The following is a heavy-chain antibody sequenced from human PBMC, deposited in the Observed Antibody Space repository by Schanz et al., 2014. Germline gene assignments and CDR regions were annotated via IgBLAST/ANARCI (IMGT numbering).Heavy chain of an antibody. CDR3: ARDGGRDGYNLAFDV. D-gene: IGHD5-12*01. CDR2: MYINSGST. J-gene: IGHJ3*01. V-gene: IGHV3-53*01. CDR1: GFTVNTNY. Sequence: EVQLVESGGCLIQPGGSLRLSCAVSGFTVNTNYMSWVRQAPGKGREWISSMYINSGSTQYADSVKGRFIISRDSSKNTLFLQMNSLRAEDTAVYFCARDGGRDGYNLAFDVWGQGTLVTVSS.